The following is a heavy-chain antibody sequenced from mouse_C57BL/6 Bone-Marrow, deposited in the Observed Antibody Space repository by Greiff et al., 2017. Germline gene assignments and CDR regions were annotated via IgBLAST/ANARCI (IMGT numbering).Heavy chain of an antibody. Sequence: EVQLVESGPGLVKPSQSLSLTCSVTGYSITSGNYWNWIRQFPGNKLEWMGYISYDGSNNYNPTLKNRISITRDTSKNQFFLKLNSVTTEDTATYYCAREGWLLRVDYAMDYWGQGTSVTVSS. CDR3: AREGWLLRVDYAMDY. CDR1: GYSITSGNY. V-gene: IGHV3-6*01. J-gene: IGHJ4*01. D-gene: IGHD2-3*01. CDR2: ISYDGSN.